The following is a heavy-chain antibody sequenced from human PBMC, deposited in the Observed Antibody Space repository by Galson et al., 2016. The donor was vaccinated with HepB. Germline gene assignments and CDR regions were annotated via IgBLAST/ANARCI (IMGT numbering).Heavy chain of an antibody. D-gene: IGHD3-3*01. CDR1: GYTFTSYG. V-gene: IGHV1-18*04. J-gene: IGHJ6*03. CDR2: IDPHNSKT. CDR3: ARGRFLGYYYYMDV. Sequence: SVKVSCKASGYTFTSYGISWVRQAPGQGLEWMGWIDPHNSKTNYAQKLQGRLTLTTDTSTNTAYMELRSLFSDYTAVYYCARGRFLGYYYYMDVWGRGTTVTVSS.